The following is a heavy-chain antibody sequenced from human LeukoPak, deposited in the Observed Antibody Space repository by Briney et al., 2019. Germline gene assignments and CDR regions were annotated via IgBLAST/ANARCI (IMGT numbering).Heavy chain of an antibody. CDR2: IYSGGST. CDR1: GFTVSSNY. Sequence: PGGSLRLSCAASGFTVSSNYMSWVRQVPGKGLEWVSVIYSGGSTYYADTVKRRFTICRDNSKDKLYLQMNSLRAEDTAVYYCARAGYSYGYDSSGYLGNWGQGTLVTVSS. CDR3: ARAGYSYGYDSSGYLGN. V-gene: IGHV3-53*01. D-gene: IGHD3-22*01. J-gene: IGHJ4*02.